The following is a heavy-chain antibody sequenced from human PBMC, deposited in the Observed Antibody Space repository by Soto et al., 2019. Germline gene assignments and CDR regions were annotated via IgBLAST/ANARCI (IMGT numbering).Heavy chain of an antibody. J-gene: IGHJ5*02. CDR2: TYFRASA. CDR1: GVSITSHY. Sequence: KTSETLSLTCDVPGVSITSHYWNWIRQSPGMGLEWIGSTYFRASARYNPSLKTRVTISLDTSKDQLSLTLSAVTAADSAVYSCARDLRYRGWFDPW. V-gene: IGHV4-59*11. CDR3: ARDLRYRGWFDP. D-gene: IGHD3-16*02.